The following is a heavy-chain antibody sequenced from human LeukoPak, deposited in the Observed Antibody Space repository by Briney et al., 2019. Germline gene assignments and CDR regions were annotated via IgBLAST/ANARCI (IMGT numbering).Heavy chain of an antibody. CDR2: ISYSGST. V-gene: IGHV4-30-4*01. J-gene: IGHJ6*03. CDR1: GGSISSGDYY. CDR3: ARAVNYDFWSAYYYYMDV. Sequence: SQTLSLTCTVSGGSISSGDYYWSWIRQPPGKGLEWIGYISYSGSTSYNPSLKSPFTISMGTSKNQISLRLSSVTAADTAVYYCARAVNYDFWSAYYYYMDVWGKGTTVTVSS. D-gene: IGHD3-3*01.